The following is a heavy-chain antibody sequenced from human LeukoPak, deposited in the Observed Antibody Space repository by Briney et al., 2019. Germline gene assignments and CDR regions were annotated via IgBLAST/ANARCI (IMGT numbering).Heavy chain of an antibody. Sequence: SETLSLTCTVSGGSISSSSYDWGWIRQPPGKGLEWIGSIHYSGSTYYNPSLKSRVAISLDTSKNQLSLNLSSVTAADTAVYYCAKPYWAGTTTRGYSYYVDVWGKGTTVTVSS. J-gene: IGHJ6*03. CDR2: IHYSGST. D-gene: IGHD1-1*01. CDR3: AKPYWAGTTTRGYSYYVDV. CDR1: GGSISSSSYD. V-gene: IGHV4-39*01.